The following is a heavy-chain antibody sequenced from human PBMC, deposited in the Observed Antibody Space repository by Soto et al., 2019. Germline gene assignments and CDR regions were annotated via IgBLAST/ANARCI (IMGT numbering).Heavy chain of an antibody. Sequence: QLQLQESGSGLVKPSQTLSLTCAISGGSISSGGYSWSWIRQPPGKGLEWIGYVYHSGNPYYNPSLKGRVTISLDRSKNQFSLELGSVTAADTAVYYCASLALVTRIFDYWGQGTLVTVSS. CDR3: ASLALVTRIFDY. J-gene: IGHJ4*02. V-gene: IGHV4-30-2*01. CDR1: GGSISSGGYS. CDR2: VYHSGNP. D-gene: IGHD2-21*02.